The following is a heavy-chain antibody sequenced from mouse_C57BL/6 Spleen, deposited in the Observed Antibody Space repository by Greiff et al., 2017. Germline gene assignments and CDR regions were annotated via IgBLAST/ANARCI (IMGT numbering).Heavy chain of an antibody. J-gene: IGHJ3*01. CDR2: INPNNGGT. CDR1: GYTFTDYY. D-gene: IGHD2-4*01. V-gene: IGHV1-26*01. Sequence: EVQLQQSGPELVKPGASVKISCKASGYTFTDYYMNWVKQSHGKSLEWIGDINPNNGGTIYNQKFKGKATLTVDKSSSTAYMELRSLTSEDTAVYYCARGRGDYLAYWGQGTLVTVSA. CDR3: ARGRGDYLAY.